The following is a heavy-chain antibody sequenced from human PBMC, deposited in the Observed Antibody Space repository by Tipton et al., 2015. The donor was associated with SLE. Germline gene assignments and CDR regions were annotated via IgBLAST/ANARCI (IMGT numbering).Heavy chain of an antibody. V-gene: IGHV3-74*01. CDR1: GFSFSVYW. CDR3: SKDRYCSSSDCYGSFDI. Sequence: SLRLSCAASGFSFSVYWMHWVRQVPGKGLVWVSRINSDGSDTTYADSVKGRFTTSRDNAKSTLFLQMNSLRREDTALYYCSKDRYCSSSDCYGSFDIWGQGTMVTVSS. D-gene: IGHD2-2*01. J-gene: IGHJ3*02. CDR2: INSDGSDT.